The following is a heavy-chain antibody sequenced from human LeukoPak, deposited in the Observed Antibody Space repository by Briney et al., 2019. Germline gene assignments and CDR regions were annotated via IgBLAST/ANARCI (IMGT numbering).Heavy chain of an antibody. V-gene: IGHV1-2*02. Sequence: APVKVSCKASGYTFTGYYMHWVRQAPGQGLEWMGWINPNHGDTNYAQKFQGRVTITADESTSTAYMELSSLRSEDTAVYYCATYGSGSYYHETWGQGTLVTVSS. CDR2: INPNHGDT. D-gene: IGHD3-10*01. J-gene: IGHJ5*02. CDR1: GYTFTGYY. CDR3: ATYGSGSYYHET.